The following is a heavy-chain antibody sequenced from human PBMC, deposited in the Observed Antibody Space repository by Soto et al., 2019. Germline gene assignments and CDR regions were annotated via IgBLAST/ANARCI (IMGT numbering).Heavy chain of an antibody. V-gene: IGHV4-4*02. CDR2: IYHSGST. CDR1: GGSISSSNW. D-gene: IGHD3-10*01. J-gene: IGHJ4*02. Sequence: SETLSLTCAVSGGSISSSNWWSWVRQPPGKGLEWIGEIYHSGSTNYNPSLKSRVTISVDKSKNQFSLKLSSVTAADTAVYYCARVRGSVTMVRGVIVDYWGQGTLVTVSS. CDR3: ARVRGSVTMVRGVIVDY.